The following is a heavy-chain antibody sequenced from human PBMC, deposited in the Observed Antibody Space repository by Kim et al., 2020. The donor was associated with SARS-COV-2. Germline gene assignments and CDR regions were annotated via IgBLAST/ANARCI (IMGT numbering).Heavy chain of an antibody. J-gene: IGHJ6*02. CDR2: IIPIFGTA. Sequence: SVKVSCKASGGTFSSYAISWVRQAPGQGLEWMGGIIPIFGTANYAQKFQGRVTITADESTSTAYMELSSLRSEDTAVYYCARGPDFWSGYYRGPYYYYGMDVWGQGTTVTVSS. CDR3: ARGPDFWSGYYRGPYYYYGMDV. V-gene: IGHV1-69*13. D-gene: IGHD3-3*01. CDR1: GGTFSSYA.